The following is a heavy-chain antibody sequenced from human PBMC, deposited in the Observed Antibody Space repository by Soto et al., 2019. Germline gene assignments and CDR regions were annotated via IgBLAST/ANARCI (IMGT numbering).Heavy chain of an antibody. CDR2: INHSGST. V-gene: IGHV4-34*01. J-gene: IGHJ6*02. D-gene: IGHD4-17*01. CDR3: ARGSVTTPYYYYYYGMDV. CDR1: GGSFSGYY. Sequence: XATLSLTCAVYGGSFSGYYWSWIRQPPGKGLEWIGEINHSGSTNYNPSLKSRVTISVDTSKNQFSLKLSSVTAADTAVYYCARGSVTTPYYYYYYGMDVWGQGTTVTVSS.